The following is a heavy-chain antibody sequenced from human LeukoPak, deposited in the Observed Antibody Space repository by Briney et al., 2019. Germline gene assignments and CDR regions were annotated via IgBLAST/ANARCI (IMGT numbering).Heavy chain of an antibody. CDR3: ARGASGSSSYYFYYMDV. V-gene: IGHV3-74*01. CDR1: GFTFSSYW. D-gene: IGHD6-6*01. CDR2: INSDGSNT. Sequence: PGGSLRLSCAASGFTFSSYWMHWVRQAPGKGLVWVSRINSDGSNTNYADSVKGRFTISRDDAMNTLYLQMNSLRAEDTAVYYCARGASGSSSYYFYYMDVWGKGTTVTVSS. J-gene: IGHJ6*03.